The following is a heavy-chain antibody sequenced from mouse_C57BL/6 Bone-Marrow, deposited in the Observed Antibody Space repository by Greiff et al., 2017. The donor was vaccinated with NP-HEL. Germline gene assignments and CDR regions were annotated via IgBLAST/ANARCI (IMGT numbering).Heavy chain of an antibody. CDR3: TTWGPPEGGFAY. CDR1: GFNITDDY. Sequence: EVQLQQSGAELVRPGASVKLSCTASGFNITDDYMHWVKQRPEQGLEWIGWIDPENGDTEYASKFQGKATITADTSSNAAYLQLSSLTSEDTAVYYCTTWGPPEGGFAYWGQGTLVTVSA. D-gene: IGHD3-3*01. V-gene: IGHV14-4*01. J-gene: IGHJ3*01. CDR2: IDPENGDT.